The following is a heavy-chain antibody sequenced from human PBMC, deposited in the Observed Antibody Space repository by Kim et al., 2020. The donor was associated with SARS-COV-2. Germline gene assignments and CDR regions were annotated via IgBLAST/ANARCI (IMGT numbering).Heavy chain of an antibody. J-gene: IGHJ5*02. V-gene: IGHV4-59*13. CDR3: ARDPTGTDPFDP. CDR1: GGSISSYY. D-gene: IGHD1-1*01. CDR2: IYYSGST. Sequence: SETLSLTCTVSGGSISSYYWSWIRQPPGKGLEWVGYIYYSGSTNYNPSLKSRVTISVDTSKNQFSLKLSSVTAADTAVYYCARDPTGTDPFDPWGQGTLVTVSS.